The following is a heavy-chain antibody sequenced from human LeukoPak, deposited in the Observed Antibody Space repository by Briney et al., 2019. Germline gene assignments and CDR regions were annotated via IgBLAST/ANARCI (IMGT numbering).Heavy chain of an antibody. J-gene: IGHJ3*02. CDR2: IYYSGST. CDR3: ARGLPDWYGAFDI. V-gene: IGHV4-39*07. Sequence: SETLSLTCTVSGGSISSSSYYWGWIRQPPGKGLEWIGSIYYSGSTYYNPSLKSRVTISVDTSKNQFSLKLSSVTAADTAVYYCARGLPDWYGAFDIWGQGTMVTVSS. CDR1: GGSISSSSYY. D-gene: IGHD3-9*01.